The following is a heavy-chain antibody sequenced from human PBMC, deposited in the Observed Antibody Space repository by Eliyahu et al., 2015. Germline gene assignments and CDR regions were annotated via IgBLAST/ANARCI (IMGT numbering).Heavy chain of an antibody. J-gene: IGHJ4*02. CDR2: INAGNGNT. V-gene: IGHV1-3*01. Sequence: QVQLVQSGAEVKKPGASVKVSCKASGYTFTSYAMHWVRQAPGQRLEWMGWINAGNGNTKYSQKFQGRVTITRDTSASTAYMELSSLRSEDTAVYYCARVGGIQLWLQGSKESYGFDYWGQGTLVTVSS. CDR1: GYTFTSYA. D-gene: IGHD5-18*01. CDR3: ARVGGIQLWLQGSKESYGFDY.